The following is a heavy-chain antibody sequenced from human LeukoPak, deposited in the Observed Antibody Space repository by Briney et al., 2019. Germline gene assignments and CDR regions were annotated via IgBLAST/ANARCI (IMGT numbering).Heavy chain of an antibody. Sequence: SETLSLTCTVSGDSITSTSYYWGWIRQPPGKGLEWIGSIYYSGSTHYNPSLKSRVTISVDTSKNQFSLKLSSVTAADTAKYYCSRVGLYSSGWFGLRPVPDYWGQGTLVTVSS. CDR1: GDSITSTSYY. J-gene: IGHJ4*02. CDR3: SRVGLYSSGWFGLRPVPDY. D-gene: IGHD6-19*01. V-gene: IGHV4-39*07. CDR2: IYYSGST.